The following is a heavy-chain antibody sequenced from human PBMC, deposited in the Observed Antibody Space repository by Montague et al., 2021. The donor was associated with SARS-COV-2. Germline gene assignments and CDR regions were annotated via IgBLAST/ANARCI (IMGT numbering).Heavy chain of an antibody. CDR3: ARHALRYCISANCSPVGAIDF. Sequence: SETLSLTCTVSGVSIFSNSFYWGWIRQPPGKGLEWIGTIYYDGKTYYNSSLSSRVFLSADTSNNHFSLELNSVTTSDTAVYYCARHALRYCISANCSPVGAIDFWGQGILVTVSS. J-gene: IGHJ4*02. CDR1: GVSIFSNSFY. CDR2: IYYDGKT. D-gene: IGHD2-2*01. V-gene: IGHV4-39*01.